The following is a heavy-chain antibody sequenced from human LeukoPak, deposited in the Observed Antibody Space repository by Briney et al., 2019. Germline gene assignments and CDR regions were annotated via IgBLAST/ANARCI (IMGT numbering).Heavy chain of an antibody. CDR1: GFTFSSYG. J-gene: IGHJ6*04. V-gene: IGHV3-21*01. Sequence: PGGSLRLSCAASGFTFSSYGMHWVRQAPGKGLEWVSSISSSSSYIYYADSVKGRFTISRDNARNSLYLQMNSLRAEDTAVYYCVRGKANYGSGSDVWGKGTTVTVSS. D-gene: IGHD3-10*01. CDR2: ISSSSSYI. CDR3: VRGKANYGSGSDV.